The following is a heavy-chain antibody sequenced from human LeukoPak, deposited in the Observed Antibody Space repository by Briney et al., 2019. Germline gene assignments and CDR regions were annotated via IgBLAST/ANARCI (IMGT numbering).Heavy chain of an antibody. Sequence: SETLSLTCTVSGGSISSSSYCWGWIRQPPGKGLEWIGNIYHSGNTYYNPSLKSRVTISVDTFKNQFSLKLSSVTAADTAVYYCARRLAYNWNWDHNWFDPWGQGTLVTVSS. D-gene: IGHD1-7*01. V-gene: IGHV4-39*07. CDR2: IYHSGNT. CDR1: GGSISSSSYC. CDR3: ARRLAYNWNWDHNWFDP. J-gene: IGHJ5*02.